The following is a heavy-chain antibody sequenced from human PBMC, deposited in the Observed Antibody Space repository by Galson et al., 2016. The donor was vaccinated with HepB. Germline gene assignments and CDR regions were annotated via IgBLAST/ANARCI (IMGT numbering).Heavy chain of an antibody. D-gene: IGHD3-22*01. CDR2: INTNTGNP. CDR3: GRKWLLQGYRYGMDV. Sequence: SVKVSCKASGYTFTTYAMNWVRQAPGQGLEWMGWINTNTGNPTYAQGFTGRFVFSLDTSVSTAYLQINSLKAEDTAVYYCGRKWLLQGYRYGMDVWGQGTTVTVS. V-gene: IGHV7-4-1*02. J-gene: IGHJ6*02. CDR1: GYTFTTYA.